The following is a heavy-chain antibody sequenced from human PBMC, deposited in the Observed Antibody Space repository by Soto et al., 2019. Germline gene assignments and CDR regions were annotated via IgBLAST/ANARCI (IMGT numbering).Heavy chain of an antibody. J-gene: IGHJ4*02. CDR1: GGTFSTYT. V-gene: IGHV1-69*08. CDR3: ASITYCSSTSCYDY. D-gene: IGHD2-2*01. Sequence: SVKVSCKASGGTFSTYTISWVRQAPGQGLEWMGRIIPILNTVNYAQKFQGRVTITADKSTSTAYMELSSLRSEDTAVYYCASITYCSSTSCYDYWGQGTLVTVSS. CDR2: IIPILNTV.